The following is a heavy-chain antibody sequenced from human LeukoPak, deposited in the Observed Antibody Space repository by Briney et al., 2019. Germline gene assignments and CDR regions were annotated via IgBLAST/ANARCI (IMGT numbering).Heavy chain of an antibody. CDR2: ISYDGSNK. CDR1: GFTSSSYG. Sequence: QPGGSLRLSCAASGFTSSSYGLHWVRQAPGKGLEWVAVISYDGSNKYYADSVKGRFTISRDNSKNTLYLQMDSLRAEDTAVYYCAKDSGDNWFDPWGQGTLVTVSS. CDR3: AKDSGDNWFDP. V-gene: IGHV3-30*18. D-gene: IGHD4-17*01. J-gene: IGHJ5*02.